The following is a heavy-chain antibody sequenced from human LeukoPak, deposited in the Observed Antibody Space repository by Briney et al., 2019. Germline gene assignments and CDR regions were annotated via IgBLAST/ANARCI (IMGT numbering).Heavy chain of an antibody. Sequence: SETLSLTCTVSGGSISSYYWSWIRQHPGKGLEWIGYIYYSGSTYYNPSLKSRVTISVDTSKNQFSLKLSSVTAADTAVYYCARGFRGRGAFDIWGQGTMVTVSS. D-gene: IGHD3-10*01. V-gene: IGHV4-59*06. CDR1: GGSISSYY. CDR2: IYYSGST. J-gene: IGHJ3*02. CDR3: ARGFRGRGAFDI.